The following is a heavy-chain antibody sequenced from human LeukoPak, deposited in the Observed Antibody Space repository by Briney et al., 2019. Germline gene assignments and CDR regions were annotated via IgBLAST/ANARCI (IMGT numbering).Heavy chain of an antibody. CDR3: ARDRRRYYYDSSGYDAFDI. Sequence: GGSLRLSCAASGVTFSSYSMNWVRQAPGKGLEWVSSISSSSSYIYYADSVKGRFTISRDNAKNSLYLQMNSLRAEDTAVYYCARDRRRYYYDSSGYDAFDIWGQGTMVTVSS. CDR2: ISSSSSYI. V-gene: IGHV3-21*01. J-gene: IGHJ3*02. CDR1: GVTFSSYS. D-gene: IGHD3-22*01.